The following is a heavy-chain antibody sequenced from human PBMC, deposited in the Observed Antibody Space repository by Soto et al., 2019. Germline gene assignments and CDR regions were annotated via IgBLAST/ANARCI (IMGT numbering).Heavy chain of an antibody. V-gene: IGHV3-7*01. CDR1: GFTFSTYW. CDR2: IKEDGSET. Sequence: EVQLVESGGGLVQPGGSLRLSCATSGFTFSTYWMTWVRQAPGKGLEWVANIKEDGSETYYVDSLKGRFTISRDNAENSLFLQMNSLRVEDTAVYYCARRKFSGAFDIWGQGTMVTVS. CDR3: ARRKFSGAFDI. J-gene: IGHJ3*02.